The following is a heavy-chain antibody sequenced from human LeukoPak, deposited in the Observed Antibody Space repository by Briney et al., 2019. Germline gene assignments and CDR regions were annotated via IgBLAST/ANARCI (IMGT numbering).Heavy chain of an antibody. V-gene: IGHV1-2*02. CDR1: AYTFTGYY. CDR2: INLNSGGT. D-gene: IGHD6-6*01. J-gene: IGHJ5*02. Sequence: PSVMLSCKASAYTFTGYYMHWVRQAPGQGLEWMGWINLNSGGTNYAQKFQGRVTMTRDTSISTAYMELSRLRSDDTAVYYCARVGTSIAALGRFDPWGQGTLVTVSS. CDR3: ARVGTSIAALGRFDP.